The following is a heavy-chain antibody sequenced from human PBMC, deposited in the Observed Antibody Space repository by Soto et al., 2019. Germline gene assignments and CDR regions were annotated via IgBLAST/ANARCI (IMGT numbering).Heavy chain of an antibody. CDR2: IYSGGNT. CDR1: GFTVSNNY. J-gene: IGHJ4*02. V-gene: IGHV3-53*01. D-gene: IGHD2-2*01. CDR3: TRYPPADSH. Sequence: EVQLVESGGGLIQPGGSLRLSCAASGFTVSNNYMSWVRQAPGKGLEWVSLIYSGGNTLYADSVRGRFTISRDGSKNTLYLQMNSLRAEDTAVYYCTRYPPADSHWGQGTLVTVSS.